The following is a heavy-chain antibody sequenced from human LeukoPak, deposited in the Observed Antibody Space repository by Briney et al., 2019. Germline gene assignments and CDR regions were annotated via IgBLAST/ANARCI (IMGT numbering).Heavy chain of an antibody. J-gene: IGHJ6*02. CDR1: GGSISSSAYH. CDR2: IYYTGRT. V-gene: IGHV4-31*03. Sequence: SETLSLTCSVSGGSISSSAYHWNWFRQHPGKGLEWIGYIYYTGRTYYSPSLKSRVTISLDTSKNQFSLKLSSVTAADTAVYYCARVNYGDYKDYYGMDVWGQGTTVTVSS. D-gene: IGHD4-17*01. CDR3: ARVNYGDYKDYYGMDV.